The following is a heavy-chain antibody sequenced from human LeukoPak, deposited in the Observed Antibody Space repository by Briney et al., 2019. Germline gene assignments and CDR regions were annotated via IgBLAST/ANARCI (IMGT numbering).Heavy chain of an antibody. Sequence: GGSLSLFCAACGFTFSDYYMSWLRQARGKGLEWVSYISSSSSYTNYADSEKGRFTISRDNDKNALYVQQNSQSAGDTAVYYCARGGYSGYDWVDYWGQGTLVTVSS. CDR3: ARGGYSGYDWVDY. V-gene: IGHV3-11*05. D-gene: IGHD5-12*01. CDR1: GFTFSDYY. J-gene: IGHJ4*02. CDR2: ISSSSSYT.